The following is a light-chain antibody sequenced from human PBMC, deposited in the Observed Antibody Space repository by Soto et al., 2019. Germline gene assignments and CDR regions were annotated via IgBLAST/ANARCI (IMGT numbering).Light chain of an antibody. CDR1: SSDVGGYNY. Sequence: SVLTHPASVSGSPGQSITVSCTGTSSDVGGYNYVSWYQQYPGKAPKLMIYDVDTRPSGVSNRFSGSKSGNTASLTISGLQADDEADYYCSSYTNSNTLVFGSGTKVTVL. CDR3: SSYTNSNTLV. CDR2: DVD. J-gene: IGLJ1*01. V-gene: IGLV2-14*01.